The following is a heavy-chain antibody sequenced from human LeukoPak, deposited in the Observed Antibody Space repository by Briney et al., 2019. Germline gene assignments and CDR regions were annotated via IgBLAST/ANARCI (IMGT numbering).Heavy chain of an antibody. J-gene: IGHJ5*02. V-gene: IGHV3-74*03. CDR3: ASGELLTP. CDR2: INSDGSSA. Sequence: AGGSLRLSCAASGFTVSSNYMSWVRQAPGKGLEWVSRINSDGSSATYADSVKGRFTISRDNAKNTLYLQMNSLRAEDTAVYYCASGELLTPWGQGTLVTVSS. CDR1: GFTVSSNY. D-gene: IGHD1-26*01.